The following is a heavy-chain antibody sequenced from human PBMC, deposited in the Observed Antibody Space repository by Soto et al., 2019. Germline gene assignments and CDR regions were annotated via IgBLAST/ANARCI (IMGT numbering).Heavy chain of an antibody. CDR1: GFSLSTPEVR. CDR2: IDWDDDK. Sequence: SGPTLVNPTQTLTLTCTVSGFSLSTPEVRVSWIRQPPGKALEWLARIDWDDDKFYSTSLRSRLTISKDTSKDQVVLTMTNLDPAATATSYCARMGGVRPTNASHHRFDPWGQGTLVTVSS. CDR3: ARMGGVRPTNASHHRFDP. D-gene: IGHD1-26*01. V-gene: IGHV2-70*04. J-gene: IGHJ5*02.